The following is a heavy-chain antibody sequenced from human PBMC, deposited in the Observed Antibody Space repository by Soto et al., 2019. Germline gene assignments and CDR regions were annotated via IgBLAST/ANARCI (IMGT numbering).Heavy chain of an antibody. CDR1: GFTFSSYW. Sequence: QTGGSLRLSCAASGFTFSSYWMHWVRQVPGKGMEWVSKIDSDGIMTDYADSVKGRFTISRDNAKNSLYLQMNSLRAEDTAVYHCASLSAPVDYWGQGTLVTVSS. J-gene: IGHJ4*01. CDR2: IDSDGIMT. CDR3: ASLSAPVDY. V-gene: IGHV3-74*01. D-gene: IGHD2-2*01.